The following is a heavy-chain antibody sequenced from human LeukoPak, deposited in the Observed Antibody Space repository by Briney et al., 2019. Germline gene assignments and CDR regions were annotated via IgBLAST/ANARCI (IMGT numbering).Heavy chain of an antibody. CDR1: GYRFTAYP. CDR3: ARGMDAEAFQN. D-gene: IGHD2-2*03. Sequence: ASVKVSCKTSGYRFTAYPLHWVRPAPGQGLEWLGWMNPHSGETSNAQKFQGRVTMTRDTSISVAYMELSSLRSDDTAVYYCARGMDAEAFQNWGQGTLVTVSS. CDR2: MNPHSGET. V-gene: IGHV1-2*02. J-gene: IGHJ1*01.